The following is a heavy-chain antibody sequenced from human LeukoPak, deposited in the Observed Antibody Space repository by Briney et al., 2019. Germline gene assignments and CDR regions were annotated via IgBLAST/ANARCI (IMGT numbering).Heavy chain of an antibody. CDR2: ITNGGSTI. CDR1: GFTFSDYN. D-gene: IGHD3-9*01. V-gene: IGHV3-11*01. Sequence: GGSLRLSCAASGFTFSDYNMNWVRPAPGKGLEWVSYITNGGSTIHHADSVKGRFTITRDNAKKTLYLQMNSLRAEDTAVYYCARSIGLTGGGVDVWGQGTTVTVSS. CDR3: ARSIGLTGGGVDV. J-gene: IGHJ6*02.